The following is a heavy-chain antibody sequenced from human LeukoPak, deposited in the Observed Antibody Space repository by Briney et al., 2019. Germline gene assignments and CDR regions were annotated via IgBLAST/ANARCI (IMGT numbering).Heavy chain of an antibody. D-gene: IGHD4-17*01. V-gene: IGHV3-23*01. CDR2: ISGCGGST. CDR1: GFTFSSYA. J-gene: IGHJ4*02. CDR3: AKDDDDGDHVVVDH. Sequence: PGGSLRLSCAASGFTFSSYAMGWVRQAPGKGLEWVSLISGCGGSTYYADSVKGRFTVSRDNSKNTEYLQMNSLRAEDTAIYYCAKDDDDGDHVVVDHWGQGTLVTVSS.